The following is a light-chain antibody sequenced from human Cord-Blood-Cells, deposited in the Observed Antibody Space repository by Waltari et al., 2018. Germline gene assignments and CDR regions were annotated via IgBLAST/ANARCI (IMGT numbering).Light chain of an antibody. Sequence: QSVLTQPPSVSGAPGQRVTISCTGSSSNIGAGYDVHWYQQLPGPAPKLLIYGNRNRPPGVPDRFSGSKSGTSASLAITGLQAEDEADYYCQSYDSSLSGVVFGGGTKLTVL. CDR2: GNR. CDR3: QSYDSSLSGVV. J-gene: IGLJ2*01. CDR1: SSNIGAGYD. V-gene: IGLV1-40*01.